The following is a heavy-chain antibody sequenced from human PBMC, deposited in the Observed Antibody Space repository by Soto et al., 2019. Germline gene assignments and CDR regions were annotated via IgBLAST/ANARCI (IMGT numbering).Heavy chain of an antibody. CDR2: LTGSGDST. V-gene: IGHV3-23*01. J-gene: IGHJ4*02. CDR3: AKGTAVTTGDMAY. Sequence: EVQLLESGGGLVQPGGSLRLSCAASGFTFSSFVMTWVRQAPGKGLEWVSSLTGSGDSTYYADSVKGRFTISRDNSKNTLYLQMNSLRADDTALYYCAKGTAVTTGDMAYWGQGTLVTVSS. CDR1: GFTFSSFV. D-gene: IGHD4-17*01.